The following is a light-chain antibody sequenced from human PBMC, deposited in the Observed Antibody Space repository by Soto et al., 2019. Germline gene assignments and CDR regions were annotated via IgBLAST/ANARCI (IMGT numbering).Light chain of an antibody. CDR3: QQRRSWQVT. CDR1: QSVSSK. V-gene: IGKV3D-15*01. CDR2: GAS. J-gene: IGKJ5*01. Sequence: EIVMTQSPATLSVSPGEGATLSCRASQSVSSKLAWYQQKPGQAPRLLIYGASTRATGIPARFSGSGSGTNFTLTISSLEPEDFAVYYCQQRRSWQVTFGQGTRLEIK.